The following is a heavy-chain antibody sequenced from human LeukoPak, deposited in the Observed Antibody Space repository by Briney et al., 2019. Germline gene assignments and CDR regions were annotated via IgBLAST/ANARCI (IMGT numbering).Heavy chain of an antibody. CDR1: GDSISNYY. V-gene: IGHV4-59*01. CDR2: IYYSGST. Sequence: SETLSLTCTVSGDSISNYYWSWIRQPPGKGLEWIGYIYYSGSTNYNPSLKSRVTISVDTSKNQFSLKLSSVTAADTAVYYCARGGSTSYREFLYNWFDPWGQGTLVTVSS. D-gene: IGHD3-10*01. CDR3: ARGGSTSYREFLYNWFDP. J-gene: IGHJ5*02.